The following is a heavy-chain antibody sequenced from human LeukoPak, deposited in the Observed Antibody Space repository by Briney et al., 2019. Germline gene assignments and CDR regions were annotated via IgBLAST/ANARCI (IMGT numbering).Heavy chain of an antibody. CDR2: INPNSGGT. J-gene: IGHJ5*02. V-gene: IGHV1-2*02. Sequence: ASVKVSCKASGYTFTGYYMHWVRQAPGQGLEWMGWINPNSGGTNYAQKFQGRVTMTRDTSISTAYMELSRLRSEDTAVYYCAREPSVVVAATNWFDPWGQGTLVTVSS. D-gene: IGHD2-15*01. CDR1: GYTFTGYY. CDR3: AREPSVVVAATNWFDP.